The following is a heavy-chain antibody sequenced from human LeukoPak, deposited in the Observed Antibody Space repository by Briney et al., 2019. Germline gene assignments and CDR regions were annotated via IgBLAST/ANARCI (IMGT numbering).Heavy chain of an antibody. CDR1: GGTFTSYA. D-gene: IGHD1-26*01. Sequence: SVKVSCKASGGTFTSYAISWVRQAPGQGLEWMGRIIPIFGTANYAQKFQGRVTITTDESTSTACMELSSLRSEDTAVYYCARAGGSYVAYDYWGQGTLVTVSS. V-gene: IGHV1-69*05. J-gene: IGHJ4*02. CDR2: IIPIFGTA. CDR3: ARAGGSYVAYDY.